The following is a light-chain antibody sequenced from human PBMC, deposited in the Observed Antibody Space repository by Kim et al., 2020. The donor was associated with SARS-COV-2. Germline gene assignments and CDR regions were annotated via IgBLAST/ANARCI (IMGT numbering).Light chain of an antibody. J-gene: IGKJ4*01. CDR1: QSVCSSY. Sequence: EIVLTQSPGTLSLSPGERATLSCRASQSVCSSYLAWYQQKPGQAPRLLIYGASSRATGIPDRFSGSGSGTDFTLTISRLEPEDFAVYYCWQYCSSTGVTFGGGTKVDIK. CDR2: GAS. V-gene: IGKV3-20*01. CDR3: WQYCSSTGVT.